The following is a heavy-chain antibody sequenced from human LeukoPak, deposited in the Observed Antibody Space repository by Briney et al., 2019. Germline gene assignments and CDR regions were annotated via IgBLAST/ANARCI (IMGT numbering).Heavy chain of an antibody. CDR3: ARAFGSGSYRDLALPFPDY. Sequence: ASVKVSCKASGYTFTGYYMHWVRQAPGQGLEWMGRINPNSGGTNYAQKFQGRVTMTRDTSISTAYMELSRLRSDDTAVYYCARAFGSGSYRDLALPFPDYWGQGTLVTVSS. CDR1: GYTFTGYY. D-gene: IGHD3-10*01. V-gene: IGHV1-2*06. CDR2: INPNSGGT. J-gene: IGHJ4*02.